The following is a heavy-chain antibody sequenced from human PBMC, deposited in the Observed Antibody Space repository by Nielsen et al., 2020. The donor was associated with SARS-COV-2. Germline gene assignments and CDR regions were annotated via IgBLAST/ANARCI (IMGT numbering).Heavy chain of an antibody. Sequence: SETLSLTCTVSGGSIGSSSYYWGWIRQPPGKGLEWIGSIYYSGSTYYNPSLKSRVTISVDTSKNQFSLKLSSVTAADTAVYYCARAYYCGSGTPALLDYWGQGTLVTVSS. V-gene: IGHV4-39*01. J-gene: IGHJ4*02. CDR1: GGSIGSSSYY. D-gene: IGHD3-10*01. CDR2: IYYSGST. CDR3: ARAYYCGSGTPALLDY.